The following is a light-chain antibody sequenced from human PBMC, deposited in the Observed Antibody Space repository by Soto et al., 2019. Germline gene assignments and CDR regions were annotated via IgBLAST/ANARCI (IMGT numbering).Light chain of an antibody. Sequence: EIVMTQSPATLSVSPGEKSTLSCRASQSVGSDLAWYQQKPGQAPRLAIYDIFTRATAVPTRISGSGSGTEFTLTISSLQSEDFAVYYWQQYDSWPFTFVGGTKFDIK. CDR2: DIF. V-gene: IGKV3D-15*01. CDR3: QQYDSWPFT. J-gene: IGKJ4*01. CDR1: QSVGSD.